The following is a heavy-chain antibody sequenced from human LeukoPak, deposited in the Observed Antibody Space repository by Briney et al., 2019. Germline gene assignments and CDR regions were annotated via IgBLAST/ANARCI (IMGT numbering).Heavy chain of an antibody. CDR3: ARSVVVTAQEWSDAFDI. CDR2: IYSGGST. D-gene: IGHD2-21*02. Sequence: GGSLRLSCAASGFTVSSNYMSWVRQAPGKGLEWVSVIYSGGSTYYADSVKGRFNISRDNSKNTLYLKMNSLRAEDTAVYYCARSVVVTAQEWSDAFDIWGQGTMVTVSS. V-gene: IGHV3-66*01. CDR1: GFTVSSNY. J-gene: IGHJ3*02.